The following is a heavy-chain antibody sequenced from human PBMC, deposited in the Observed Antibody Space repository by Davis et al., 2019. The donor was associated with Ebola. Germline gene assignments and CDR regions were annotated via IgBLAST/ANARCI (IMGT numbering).Heavy chain of an antibody. Sequence: GGSLRLSCAASGFTFTDYYMSWIRQAPGKGLEWISVLYSGGSTYYADSVKGRFTISRDNSKNTLYLQMNSPRAEDTAVYYCASAYVTAFDAFDIWGQGTMVTVSS. V-gene: IGHV3-53*01. CDR2: LYSGGST. D-gene: IGHD2-21*02. CDR3: ASAYVTAFDAFDI. J-gene: IGHJ3*02. CDR1: GFTFTDYY.